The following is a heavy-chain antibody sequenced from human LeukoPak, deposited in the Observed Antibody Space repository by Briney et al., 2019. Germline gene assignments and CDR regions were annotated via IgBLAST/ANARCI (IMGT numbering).Heavy chain of an antibody. CDR1: GGSISSGGYS. J-gene: IGHJ4*02. CDR3: ARASSSWYYFDS. CDR2: IYLSGNT. Sequence: SETPSLTCAVSGGSISSGGYSWSWIRQPPGKGLEWIGFIYLSGNTYYNPSLKSRVTISLDTSKNQFSLRLTSVTAADTAVYYCARASSSWYYFDSWGQGTLVTVSS. D-gene: IGHD6-13*01. V-gene: IGHV4-30-2*01.